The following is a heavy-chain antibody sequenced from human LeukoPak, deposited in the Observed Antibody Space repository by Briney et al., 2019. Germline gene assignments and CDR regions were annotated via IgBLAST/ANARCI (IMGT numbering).Heavy chain of an antibody. CDR3: TRDLKLPDYCSGGSCPQREYYYYYYYMDV. CDR2: IRSKAYGGTT. J-gene: IGHJ6*03. Sequence: GGSLRLSCAASGFTFGDYAMSWVRQAPGKGLEWVGSIRSKAYGGTTEYAASVKGRFTISRDDSKSIAYLQMNSLKTEDTAVYYCTRDLKLPDYCSGGSCPQREYYYYYYYMDVWGKGTTVTVSS. CDR1: GFTFGDYA. D-gene: IGHD2-15*01. V-gene: IGHV3-49*04.